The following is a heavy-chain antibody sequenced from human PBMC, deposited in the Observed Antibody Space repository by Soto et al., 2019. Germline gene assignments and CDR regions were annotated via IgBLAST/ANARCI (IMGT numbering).Heavy chain of an antibody. CDR3: ARGAVVVPNGLIAGMDV. Sequence: ASVKVSCKASGYKFTTYFIHWVRQAPGQGLEWMGIIDPSSGTTSYTQKFQERVTMTRDTSMSTVYMELSRLRSEDTAVYYCARGAVVVPNGLIAGMDVWGLGTTVTVSS. CDR1: GYKFTTYF. CDR2: IDPSSGTT. J-gene: IGHJ6*02. D-gene: IGHD2-15*01. V-gene: IGHV1-46*01.